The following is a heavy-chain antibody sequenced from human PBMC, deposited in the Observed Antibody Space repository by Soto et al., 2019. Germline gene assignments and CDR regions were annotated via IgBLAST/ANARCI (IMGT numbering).Heavy chain of an antibody. D-gene: IGHD6-13*01. V-gene: IGHV4-59*01. CDR3: ASSNIAAAGYYYYGMSD. Sequence: QVQLQESGPGLVKPSETLSLTCTVSGGSISSYYWNWIRQPPGKGLEWIGYIYYSGSTNYNPCLKSRVTIALDTSKNLVSRMMSSVTTAVTAVYYCASSNIAAAGYYYYGMSDRGRGTEVTDSS. CDR2: IYYSGST. J-gene: IGHJ6*01. CDR1: GGSISSYY.